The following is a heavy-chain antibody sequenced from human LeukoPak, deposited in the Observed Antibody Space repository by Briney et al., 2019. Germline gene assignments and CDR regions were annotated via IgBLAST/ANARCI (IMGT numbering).Heavy chain of an antibody. J-gene: IGHJ6*03. CDR1: GGSISSYY. D-gene: IGHD2-15*01. CDR2: IYYSGST. Sequence: SETLSLTCTVSGGSISSYYWSWIRQPPGKGLEWMGYIYYSGSTNYTPSLKSRVTISVDTSKNQFSLKLSSVTAADTAVYYCARVVAYPYYYYYYMDVWGKGTTVTVSS. CDR3: ARVVAYPYYYYYYMDV. V-gene: IGHV4-59*08.